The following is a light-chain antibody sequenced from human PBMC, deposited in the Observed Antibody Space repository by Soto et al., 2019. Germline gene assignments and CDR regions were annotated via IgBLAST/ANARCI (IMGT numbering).Light chain of an antibody. V-gene: IGLV2-11*01. Sequence: QSALTQPRSASGSPGQTVTISCTGTSSDVGGYTYVSWYQQNAGKPPKLIIYDVTKPPSGVPAGFSGSKSGNTASLTISGLQAEDESDYYCCSYAGKYTFLFGAGTKLTVL. CDR3: CSYAGKYTFL. CDR1: SSDVGGYTY. CDR2: DVT. J-gene: IGLJ2*01.